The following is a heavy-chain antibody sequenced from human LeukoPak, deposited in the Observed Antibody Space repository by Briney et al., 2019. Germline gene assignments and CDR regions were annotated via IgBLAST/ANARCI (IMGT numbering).Heavy chain of an antibody. CDR2: ISGTGGST. Sequence: QTGGSLRLPCAASGFTFSSYAMSWVRQAPGKGLEWVSAISGTGGSTYYADSVKGRFTISRDNSKNTLYLQMNSLRAEDTAVYNCAKKAGNYYYYYYMDVWGKGTTVTVSS. V-gene: IGHV3-23*01. CDR3: AKKAGNYYYYYYMDV. CDR1: GFTFSSYA. J-gene: IGHJ6*03. D-gene: IGHD1-1*01.